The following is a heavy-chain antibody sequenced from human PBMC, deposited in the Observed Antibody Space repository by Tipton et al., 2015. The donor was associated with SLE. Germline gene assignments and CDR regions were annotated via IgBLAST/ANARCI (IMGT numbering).Heavy chain of an antibody. CDR1: GGSISSYY. CDR2: IYYSGST. Sequence: LRLSCTVSGGSISSYYWSWIRQPPGKGLEWIGYIYYSGSTNYNPSLKSRVTISVDTSKNHFSLKLSSVTAADTAVYYCARQGGEWLFYYYGMDVWGQGTTVTVSS. CDR3: ARQGGEWLFYYYGMDV. J-gene: IGHJ6*02. V-gene: IGHV4-59*08. D-gene: IGHD3-3*01.